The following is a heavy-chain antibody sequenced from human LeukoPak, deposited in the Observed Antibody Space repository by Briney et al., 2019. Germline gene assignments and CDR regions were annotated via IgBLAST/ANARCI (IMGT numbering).Heavy chain of an antibody. Sequence: PSETLSLTCTVSGGSISSSSYYWGWIRQPPGKGLEWIGSIYYSGSTYYNPSLKSRVTMSFDKSKNLFSLKLTSVTAADTAVYYCAGWGPYFDYWGQGTLVTVSS. J-gene: IGHJ4*01. V-gene: IGHV4-39*07. CDR3: AGWGPYFDY. CDR1: GGSISSSSYY. D-gene: IGHD7-27*01. CDR2: IYYSGST.